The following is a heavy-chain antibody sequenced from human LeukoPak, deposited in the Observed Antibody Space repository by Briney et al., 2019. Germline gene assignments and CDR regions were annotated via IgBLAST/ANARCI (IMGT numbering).Heavy chain of an antibody. V-gene: IGHV3-23*01. Sequence: GGSLRLSCAAAGFTFSSYGMSWVRQAPGKGLEWVSGISGSGGSTYYADSVKGRFTISRDNSKNTLYLQMNSLRAEDTAVYYCARGPLGYSTGSRFEYWGQGTLVTVSS. CDR2: ISGSGGST. J-gene: IGHJ4*02. D-gene: IGHD2-8*02. CDR3: ARGPLGYSTGSRFEY. CDR1: GFTFSSYG.